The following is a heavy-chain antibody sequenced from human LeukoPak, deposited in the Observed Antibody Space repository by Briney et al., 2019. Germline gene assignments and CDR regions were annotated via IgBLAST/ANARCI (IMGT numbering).Heavy chain of an antibody. Sequence: AGGSLRLSCAASGFTVSSNYMSWVRQAPGKGLEWVSVIYSGGSTYYADSVKGRFTISRDNSKNTLYLQMNNLRDEDTAVYYCASKRPGAYYFDYWGQGTLVTVSS. CDR2: IYSGGST. J-gene: IGHJ4*02. D-gene: IGHD6-25*01. CDR3: ASKRPGAYYFDY. V-gene: IGHV3-53*05. CDR1: GFTVSSNY.